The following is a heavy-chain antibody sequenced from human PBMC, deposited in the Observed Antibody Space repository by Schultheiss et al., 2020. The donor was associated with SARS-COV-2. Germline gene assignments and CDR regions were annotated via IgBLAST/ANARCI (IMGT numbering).Heavy chain of an antibody. D-gene: IGHD6-13*01. Sequence: SETLSLTCTVSGGSISSGDYYWSWIRQPPGKGLEWIGYIYYSGSTNYNPSLKSRVTISVDTSKNQFSLKLSSVTAADTAVYYCARHLSSWSTPLYYFDYWGQGTLVTVSS. CDR3: ARHLSSWSTPLYYFDY. CDR1: GGSISSGDYY. J-gene: IGHJ4*02. CDR2: IYYSGST. V-gene: IGHV4-61*08.